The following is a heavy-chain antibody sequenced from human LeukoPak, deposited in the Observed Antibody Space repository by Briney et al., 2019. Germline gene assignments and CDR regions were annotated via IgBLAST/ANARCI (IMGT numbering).Heavy chain of an antibody. Sequence: GSLGLSFAASGFPLSSNYMSWVRQAPGKGLGWVSVIYSGGSTYYADSVKGRFTISRDNSKNTLYLQMNSLRAEDTAVYYCARDLGVGATYYWGQGTLVTVSS. J-gene: IGHJ4*02. CDR3: ARDLGVGATYY. V-gene: IGHV3-66*01. CDR2: IYSGGST. D-gene: IGHD1-26*01. CDR1: GFPLSSNY.